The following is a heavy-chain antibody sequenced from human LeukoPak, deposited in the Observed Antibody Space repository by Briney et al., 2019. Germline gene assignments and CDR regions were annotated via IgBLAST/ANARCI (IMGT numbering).Heavy chain of an antibody. CDR2: MNPKSGDT. J-gene: IGHJ4*02. V-gene: IGHV1-8*03. CDR1: GSSFTNYD. CDR3: ARRDDVLTFDY. Sequence: ASVKVSCKASGSSFTNYDINWVRQATGQGLEWMGWMNPKSGDTGYSQKFQGRVFITRDTSINTAYMELSSLGSDDTAVYYCARRDDVLTFDYWGQGTLVTVSS. D-gene: IGHD2-8*01.